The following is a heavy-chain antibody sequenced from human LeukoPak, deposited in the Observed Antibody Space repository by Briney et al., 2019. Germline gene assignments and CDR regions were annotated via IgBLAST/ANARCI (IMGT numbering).Heavy chain of an antibody. CDR1: GFTVSSNY. V-gene: IGHV3-66*01. D-gene: IGHD5-18*01. Sequence: GGSLRLSCAASGFTVSSNYMSWVRQAPGKGLEWVSVIYSGGSTYYADSVKGRFTISRDNSKNTLYLQMKSLRAEDTAVYYCARDRTGRQLISRKDYYYMDVWGKGTTVTISS. J-gene: IGHJ6*03. CDR3: ARDRTGRQLISRKDYYYMDV. CDR2: IYSGGST.